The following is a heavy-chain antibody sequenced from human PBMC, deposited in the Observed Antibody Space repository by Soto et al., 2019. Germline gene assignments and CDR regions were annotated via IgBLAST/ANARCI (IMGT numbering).Heavy chain of an antibody. CDR1: GFTFSSYG. D-gene: IGHD3-10*01. CDR2: IWYDGSSK. Sequence: QVQLVESGGGVVQPGRSLRLSCAASGFTFSSYGMHWVRQAPGKGLEWVAVIWYDGSSKYYADSVKGRFTISRDNSKNTLYLQMNSQRAEDTAVYYRARVKGAYYGSWSVCYWGQGTLVTVAS. J-gene: IGHJ4*02. V-gene: IGHV3-33*01. CDR3: ARVKGAYYGSWSVCY.